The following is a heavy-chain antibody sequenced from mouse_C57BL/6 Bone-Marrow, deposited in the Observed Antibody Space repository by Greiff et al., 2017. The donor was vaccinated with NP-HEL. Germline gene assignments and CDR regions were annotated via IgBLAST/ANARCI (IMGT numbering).Heavy chain of an antibody. Sequence: VQLKESGPELVKPGDSVKISCKASGYSFTGYFMNWVMQSHGKSLEWIGRINPYNGDTFYNQKFKGKATLTVDKSSSTAHMELRSLTSEDSAVYYCARCGFITTDWYFEVWGTGTTVTVSS. J-gene: IGHJ1*03. D-gene: IGHD1-1*01. CDR1: GYSFTGYF. V-gene: IGHV1-20*01. CDR3: ARCGFITTDWYFEV. CDR2: INPYNGDT.